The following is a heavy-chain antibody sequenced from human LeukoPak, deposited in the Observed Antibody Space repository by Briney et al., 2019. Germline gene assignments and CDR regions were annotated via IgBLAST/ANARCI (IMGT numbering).Heavy chain of an antibody. V-gene: IGHV3-21*01. J-gene: IGHJ4*02. CDR2: ISSSSSYI. Sequence: GGSLRLSCAASGFTFSSYSMDWVRQAPGKGLGWVSSISSSSSYIYYADSVKGRFTISRDNAKNSLYLQMNSLRAEDTAVYYCARDRLDYGDYVPTDYWGQGTLVSVSS. D-gene: IGHD4-17*01. CDR1: GFTFSSYS. CDR3: ARDRLDYGDYVPTDY.